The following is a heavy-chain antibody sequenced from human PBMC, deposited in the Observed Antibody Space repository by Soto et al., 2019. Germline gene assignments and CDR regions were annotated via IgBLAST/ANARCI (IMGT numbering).Heavy chain of an antibody. V-gene: IGHV3-64*02. J-gene: IGHJ4*02. D-gene: IGHD3-10*01. CDR2: ISSNGGST. CDR1: GFTFSNSA. CDR3: ATVGNYGNFDY. Sequence: PGESLRLSCVASGFTFSNSAMYWVRQAPGKGLECVSSISSNGGSTYYADSVKGRFTISRDNSKNTLYLQMGSLRADDMAVYYCATVGNYGNFDYWGQGTLVTVSS.